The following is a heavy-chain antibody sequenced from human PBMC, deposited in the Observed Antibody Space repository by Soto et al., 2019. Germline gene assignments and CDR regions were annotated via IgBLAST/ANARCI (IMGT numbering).Heavy chain of an antibody. CDR1: GFTYSSHG. CDR2: LSRGGGST. CDR3: ARDGQYRTDGFDI. J-gene: IGHJ3*02. V-gene: IGHV3-23*01. D-gene: IGHD5-12*01. Sequence: EPQLLESGGELIQPGGSLRLSCAASGFTYSSHGMSWVRQAPGKGLEWIAGLSRGGGSTYYADSVKGRFTISRDNSKNTLDLIMNSLRVEDTALYYCARDGQYRTDGFDIWGQGTMVTVSS.